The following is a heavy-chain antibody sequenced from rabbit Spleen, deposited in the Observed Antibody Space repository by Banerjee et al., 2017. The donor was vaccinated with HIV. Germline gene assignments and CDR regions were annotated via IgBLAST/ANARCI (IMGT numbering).Heavy chain of an antibody. CDR2: INTSSGGA. J-gene: IGHJ3*01. CDR3: TRDPYLAYAWEL. D-gene: IGHD6-1*01. Sequence: QQQLLESGGGLVNSGASLTLTCPASGFSRSDNNGVGWVRQAPGKGLGWIGCINTSSGGAAYASWAKGRFTNSKTSSATVTLQMTSLTAADTATYFCTRDPYLAYAWELWGQGTLVTVS. CDR1: GFSRSDNNG. V-gene: IGHV1S45*01.